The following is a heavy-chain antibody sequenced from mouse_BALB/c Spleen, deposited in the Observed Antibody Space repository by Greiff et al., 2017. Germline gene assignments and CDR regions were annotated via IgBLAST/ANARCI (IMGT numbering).Heavy chain of an antibody. V-gene: IGHV14-4*02. D-gene: IGHD1-2*01. CDR2: IDPENGDT. CDR3: YITTATSYFDY. CDR1: GFNIKDYY. J-gene: IGHJ2*01. Sequence: LVESGAELVRSGASVKLSCTASGFNIKDYYMHWVKQRPEQGLEWIGWIDPENGDTEYAPKFQGKATMTADTSSNTAYLQLSSLTSEDTAVYYCYITTATSYFDYWGQGTTLTVSS.